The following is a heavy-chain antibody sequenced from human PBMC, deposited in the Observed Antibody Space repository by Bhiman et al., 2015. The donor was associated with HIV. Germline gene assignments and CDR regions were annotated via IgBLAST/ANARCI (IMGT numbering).Heavy chain of an antibody. CDR3: ARDTIVSGGWLQFGDYYYYYGMDV. CDR2: IWYDGSNR. CDR1: GFIFRSHG. Sequence: QVQLVESGGGVVQPGGSLRLSCVASGFIFRSHGMHWVRQAPGKGLEWVAVIWYDGSNRDYVDSVKGRFTISRDNSKNTLYLQMNSLRAEDTAVYYCARDTIVSGGWLQFGDYYYYYGMDVWGQGTTVTVSS. J-gene: IGHJ6*02. D-gene: IGHD5-24*01. V-gene: IGHV3-33*01.